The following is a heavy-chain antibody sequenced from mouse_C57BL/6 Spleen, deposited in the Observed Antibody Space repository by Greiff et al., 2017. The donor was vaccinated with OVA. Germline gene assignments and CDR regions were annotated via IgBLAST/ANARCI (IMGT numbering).Heavy chain of an antibody. V-gene: IGHV1-42*01. CDR3: ASYYGNYEGY. J-gene: IGHJ2*01. CDR2: INPSTGGT. D-gene: IGHD2-1*01. CDR1: GYSFTGYY. Sequence: VQLKESGPELVKPGASVKISCKASGYSFTGYYMNWVKQSPEKSLEWIGEINPSTGGTTYNQKFKAKTTLTVDKSSSTAYMQLKSLTSEDSAVYYCASYYGNYEGYWGQGTTLTVSS.